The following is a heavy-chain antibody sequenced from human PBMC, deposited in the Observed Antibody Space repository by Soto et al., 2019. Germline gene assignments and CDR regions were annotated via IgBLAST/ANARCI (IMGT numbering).Heavy chain of an antibody. D-gene: IGHD2-15*01. V-gene: IGHV3-7*01. CDR3: ARATFDIVVVVAATPGYYYMDV. CDR1: GFTFSSYW. CDR2: IKQDGSEK. J-gene: IGHJ6*03. Sequence: GGSLRLSCAASGFTFSSYWMSWVHQAPGKGLEWVANIKQDGSEKYYVDSVKGRFTISRDNAKNSLYLQMNSLRAEDTAVYYCARATFDIVVVVAATPGYYYMDVWGKGTTVTVSS.